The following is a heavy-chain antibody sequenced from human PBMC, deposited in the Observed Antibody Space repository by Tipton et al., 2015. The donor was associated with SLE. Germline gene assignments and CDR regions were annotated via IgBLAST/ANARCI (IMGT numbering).Heavy chain of an antibody. CDR2: ISSNGGST. Sequence: SLRLSCAASGFTFSSYAMHWVRQAPGKGLEYVSGISSNGGSTYYANSVKGRFTISRDNSKNTLYLQMGSLRADDMAVYYCARVGSGSWGQGTMVTVSS. V-gene: IGHV3-64*01. J-gene: IGHJ3*01. CDR3: ARVGSGS. D-gene: IGHD1-26*01. CDR1: GFTFSSYA.